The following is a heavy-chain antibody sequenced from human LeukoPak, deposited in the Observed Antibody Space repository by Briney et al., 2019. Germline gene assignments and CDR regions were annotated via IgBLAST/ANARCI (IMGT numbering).Heavy chain of an antibody. V-gene: IGHV1-18*04. CDR1: GYTFTGYY. J-gene: IGHJ4*02. Sequence: ASVKVSCKASGYTFTGYYMHWVRQAPGQGLEWMGWISAYNGNTNYAQKLQGRVTMTTDTSTSTAYMELRSLRSDDTAVYYCARLAAAGVDYWGQGTLVTVSS. CDR2: ISAYNGNT. CDR3: ARLAAAGVDY. D-gene: IGHD6-13*01.